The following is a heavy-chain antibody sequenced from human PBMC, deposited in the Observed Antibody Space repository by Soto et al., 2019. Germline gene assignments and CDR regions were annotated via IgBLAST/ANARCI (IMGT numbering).Heavy chain of an antibody. Sequence: QVQLVESGGGVVQPGRSLRLSCAASGFSFSTYGMHWVRQAPGKGLEWVAVISYDGTNKYYGDSVKGRFTISRDNSKNTLYLQMNSLRTEDMAVYYCAKVGYDRSVEGFDYWGQGTLVTVSS. V-gene: IGHV3-30*18. CDR2: ISYDGTNK. CDR3: AKVGYDRSVEGFDY. CDR1: GFSFSTYG. D-gene: IGHD3-22*01. J-gene: IGHJ4*02.